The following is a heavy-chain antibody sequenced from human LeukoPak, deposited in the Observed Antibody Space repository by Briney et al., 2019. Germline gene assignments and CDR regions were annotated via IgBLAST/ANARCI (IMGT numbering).Heavy chain of an antibody. J-gene: IGHJ4*02. CDR3: ARDLAMYSPDLDY. CDR2: INPKTGVT. D-gene: IGHD1-26*01. Sequence: ASVKVSCKASGYTFTDYYLHWVRQAPGHGLEWMGWINPKTGVTKYAQNFQGRVTITRDTSISTAYMEVSRLRSDDTAVFYCARDLAMYSPDLDYWGQGTLVTVSS. CDR1: GYTFTDYY. V-gene: IGHV1-2*02.